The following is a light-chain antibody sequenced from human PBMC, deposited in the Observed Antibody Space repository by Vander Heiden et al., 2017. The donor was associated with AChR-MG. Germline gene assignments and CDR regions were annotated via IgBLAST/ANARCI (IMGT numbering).Light chain of an antibody. CDR1: QSGLYSSNNKIY. CDR3: QQEDSTPLT. CDR2: WAS. V-gene: IGKV4-1*01. J-gene: IGKJ4*01. Sequence: MTQSSDALVVSLGERATINCKSSQSGLYSSNNKIYLAWYQQKPGQPPKLLISWASTRESGVPDRFSGSGSGTDFTLTISSLQAEDVAVYYCQQEDSTPLTFGGTTKVEIK.